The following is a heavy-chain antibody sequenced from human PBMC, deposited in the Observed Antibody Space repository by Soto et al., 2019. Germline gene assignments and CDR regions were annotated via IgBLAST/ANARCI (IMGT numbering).Heavy chain of an antibody. Sequence: GGTLRLSCGPSGITLSNYEMSWVDRAPEKALEWVSYISSSGSIPYHADSVKGRFTISRDNAKNLLHLQMNSLTTEDTAIYYCVSDYSSARQSYWYFELWERGTPVATSS. CDR3: VSDYSSARQSYWYFEL. D-gene: IGHD6-19*01. J-gene: IGHJ2*01. V-gene: IGHV3-48*03. CDR1: GITLSNYE. CDR2: ISSSGSIP.